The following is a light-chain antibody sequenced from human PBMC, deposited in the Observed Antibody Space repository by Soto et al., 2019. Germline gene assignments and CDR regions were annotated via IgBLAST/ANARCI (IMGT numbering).Light chain of an antibody. V-gene: IGKV3-20*01. Sequence: EIVLTQSPGTLSSSPGERATLSCRASQSVSINYLAWYQQKPGQAPRLLIYGASSRATGIPDRFSGSESGTHFTLTISRVEPEDFAVYYCQQYGISPYTFGQGTKLEIK. CDR2: GAS. CDR3: QQYGISPYT. J-gene: IGKJ2*01. CDR1: QSVSINY.